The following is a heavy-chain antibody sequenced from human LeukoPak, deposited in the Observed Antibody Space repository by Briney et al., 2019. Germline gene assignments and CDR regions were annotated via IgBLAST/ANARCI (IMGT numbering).Heavy chain of an antibody. Sequence: SETLSLTCTVSGGSISSYYWSWIRQPAGKGLEWIGRIYTSGSTNYNPSLKSRVTISVDTSKNQFSLKLSSVTAADTAVYYCARERATVTPNYFDYWGQGTLVTVSS. CDR1: GGSISSYY. J-gene: IGHJ4*02. V-gene: IGHV4-4*07. CDR2: IYTSGST. D-gene: IGHD4-17*01. CDR3: ARERATVTPNYFDY.